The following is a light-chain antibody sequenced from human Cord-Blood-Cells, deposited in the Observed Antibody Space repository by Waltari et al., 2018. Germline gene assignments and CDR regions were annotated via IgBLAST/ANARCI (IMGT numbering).Light chain of an antibody. CDR2: AAS. Sequence: EIVMTQSPATLSVSPGERATLSCRASQSVSSNLAWYQQKPGQAPRLIIYAASNRATGNPARFSGRGSGTEFTLTISSLQSEDFAVYYSQQYNNWPPLAFGGGTKVEIK. V-gene: IGKV3D-15*01. CDR3: QQYNNWPPLA. CDR1: QSVSSN. J-gene: IGKJ4*01.